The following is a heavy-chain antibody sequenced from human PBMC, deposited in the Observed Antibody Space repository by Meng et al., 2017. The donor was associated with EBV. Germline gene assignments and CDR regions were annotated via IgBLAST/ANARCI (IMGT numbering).Heavy chain of an antibody. CDR1: GGCGSSGSYY. CDR3: ARGRYYGDYFWFDP. V-gene: IGHV4-61*01. CDR2: ICSGGST. J-gene: IGHJ5*02. D-gene: IGHD4-17*01. Sequence: VLRREPGAGQAQPSENLSLNGSGSGGCGSSGSYYWRWIRQGLEKGVECIGYICSGGSTNYIPSLKSLVTISVDTTKNQFSLKLSSVTAADTAVDYCARGRYYGDYFWFDPWGQGTLVTVSS.